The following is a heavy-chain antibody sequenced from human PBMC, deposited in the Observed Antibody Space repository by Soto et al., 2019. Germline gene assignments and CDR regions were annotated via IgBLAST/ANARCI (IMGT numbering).Heavy chain of an antibody. J-gene: IGHJ6*02. D-gene: IGHD3-10*01. V-gene: IGHV1-69*01. CDR1: GGTLSNYA. CDR3: ARGVRTGFYGMDV. Sequence: QVQLVQSGAEVKKPGSSEKVSCKASGGTLSNYALSWVRQAPGQGLEWVGGIIPIFGTSNYAQTFQGRITGTADESTSTAYMELSILTSEDTAVYYCARGVRTGFYGMDVWGQGATVTVSS. CDR2: IIPIFGTS.